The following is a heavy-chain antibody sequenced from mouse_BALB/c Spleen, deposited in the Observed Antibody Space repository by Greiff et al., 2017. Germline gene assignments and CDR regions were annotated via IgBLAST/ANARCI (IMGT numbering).Heavy chain of an antibody. CDR1: GFTFSSYT. CDR2: ISNGGGST. CDR3: ARRSARATGYAMDY. Sequence: EVQVVESGGGLVQPGGSLKLSCAASGFTFSSYTMSWVRQTPEKRLEWVAYISNGGGSTYYPDTVKGRFTISRDNAKNTLYLQMSSLKSEDTAMYYCARRSARATGYAMDYWGQGTSVTVSS. V-gene: IGHV5-12-2*01. D-gene: IGHD3-1*01. J-gene: IGHJ4*01.